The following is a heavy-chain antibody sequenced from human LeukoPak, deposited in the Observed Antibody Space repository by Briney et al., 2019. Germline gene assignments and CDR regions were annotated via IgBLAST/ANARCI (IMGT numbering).Heavy chain of an antibody. CDR1: GFPFSNNA. V-gene: IGHV3-23*01. CDR3: AKSRGSGTYYKGNDY. Sequence: GGSLRLSCAASGFPFSNNAMSWVRQAPGKGLEWVSAIGGSGSSTYYADSVKGRFTTSRDNSKNMLYLQMNSLRAEDTAVYYCAKSRGSGTYYKGNDYWGQGTLVTVSS. CDR2: IGGSGSST. J-gene: IGHJ4*02. D-gene: IGHD3-10*01.